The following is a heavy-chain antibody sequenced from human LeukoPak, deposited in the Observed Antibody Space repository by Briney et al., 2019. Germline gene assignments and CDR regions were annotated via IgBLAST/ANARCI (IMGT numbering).Heavy chain of an antibody. CDR2: INQEGSER. J-gene: IGHJ4*02. V-gene: IGHV3-7*01. CDR3: ARIIGAFGTYRYDS. D-gene: IGHD3-16*02. CDR1: GFTFIRYS. Sequence: VGSLRLSCAASGFTFIRYSINWVRQAPGKGLEWVGNINQEGSERNHGDSVNGPFTISRDNAENSLYLQMNSLRAEDTAVYYCARIIGAFGTYRYDSWGQGTLVSVSS.